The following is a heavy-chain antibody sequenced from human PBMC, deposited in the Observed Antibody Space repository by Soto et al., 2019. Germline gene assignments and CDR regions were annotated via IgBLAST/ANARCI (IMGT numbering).Heavy chain of an antibody. D-gene: IGHD2-2*02. CDR3: ARGYCSSTICYIWDNWFDP. V-gene: IGHV4-59*07. J-gene: IGHJ5*02. CDR1: GGSISSYY. CDR2: IYYSGRT. Sequence: SDTLSLTCTVSGGSISSYYLSWIRQPPGKGLEWIGYIYYSGRTNYNPSLKSRVTISVDTSKNQFSLKLSSVTAADTAVYYCARGYCSSTICYIWDNWFDPWGQGTLVTVSS.